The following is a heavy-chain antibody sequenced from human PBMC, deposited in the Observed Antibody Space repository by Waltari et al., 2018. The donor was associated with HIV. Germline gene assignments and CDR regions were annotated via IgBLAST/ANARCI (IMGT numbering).Heavy chain of an antibody. CDR1: GFTFSSFS. Sequence: EVQLVESGGGLVKPGGSLRLSCAGPGFTFSSFSMNWVRQAPGKGLEWVSSISSGSSFIYYEDSVKGRFTISRDNAKNSLYLQMKGLRVEDTALYYCARALTNFGGFWGQGTLVTVSS. J-gene: IGHJ4*02. CDR3: ARALTNFGGF. V-gene: IGHV3-21*01. CDR2: ISSGSSFI. D-gene: IGHD4-17*01.